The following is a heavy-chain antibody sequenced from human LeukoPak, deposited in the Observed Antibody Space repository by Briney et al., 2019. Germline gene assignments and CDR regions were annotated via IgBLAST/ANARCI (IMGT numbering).Heavy chain of an antibody. CDR2: INTDGSST. Sequence: GGSLKLSCAASGFSFSGSAMYWVRQAPGKGLVWVSRINTDGSSTDYADSVKGRFTISRDSSKSTLYVQMNSLRAEDTAVYYCAKSSGTYHIFDSWGQGTLVTVSS. D-gene: IGHD3-10*01. J-gene: IGHJ4*02. CDR3: AKSSGTYHIFDS. CDR1: GFSFSGSA. V-gene: IGHV3-74*01.